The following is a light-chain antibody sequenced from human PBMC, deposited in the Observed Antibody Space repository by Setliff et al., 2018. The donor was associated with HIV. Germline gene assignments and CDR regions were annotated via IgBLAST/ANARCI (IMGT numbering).Light chain of an antibody. Sequence: QSALAQPASVSGSPGQSITISCTGTSSDVGDYNYVSWYQQHPGKAPKLMIYEVNNRPSGVSNRFSGSKSGNTASLTTSGLQAEDEADYYCSSYTSSGTPYVFGTGTKVTVL. CDR1: SSDVGDYNY. V-gene: IGLV2-14*01. CDR3: SSYTSSGTPYV. J-gene: IGLJ1*01. CDR2: EVN.